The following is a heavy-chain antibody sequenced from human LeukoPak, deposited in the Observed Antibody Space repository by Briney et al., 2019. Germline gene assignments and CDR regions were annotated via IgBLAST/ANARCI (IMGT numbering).Heavy chain of an antibody. CDR1: GFPFSSYA. D-gene: IGHD3-22*01. Sequence: GGSLRLSCAASGFPFSSYAMSWVRQAPGKGLEWVSAVSGSGGTTYYADSVKGRFIISRDNSKNTLCLQMDSLRAEDTALYYCAKSDYYDSSGHPSSLEYWGQGTLVTVSS. V-gene: IGHV3-23*01. CDR3: AKSDYYDSSGHPSSLEY. CDR2: VSGSGGTT. J-gene: IGHJ4*02.